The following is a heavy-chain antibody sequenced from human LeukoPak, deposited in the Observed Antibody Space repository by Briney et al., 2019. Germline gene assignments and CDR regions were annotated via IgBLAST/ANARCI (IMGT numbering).Heavy chain of an antibody. V-gene: IGHV1-2*02. CDR2: INPNSGGT. J-gene: IGHJ4*02. CDR1: GYTFTGYY. Sequence: ASVKVSCKASGYTFTGYYMHWVRQAPGQGLEWMGWINPNSGGTNYAQKFQGRVTMTRDTSISTAYMELSRLRSDDTAVYYCARPKGDYYDSSVLFDYWGQGTLVTVSS. CDR3: ARPKGDYYDSSVLFDY. D-gene: IGHD3-22*01.